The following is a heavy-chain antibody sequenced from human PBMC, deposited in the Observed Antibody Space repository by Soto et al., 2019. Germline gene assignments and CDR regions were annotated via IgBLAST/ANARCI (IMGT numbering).Heavy chain of an antibody. CDR2: IWYDGSNK. D-gene: IGHD3-9*01. J-gene: IGHJ4*02. V-gene: IGHV3-33*01. CDR3: ARDRDPYVLRYILDY. Sequence: QVQLVESGGGVVQPGRSLRLSCAASGFTFSSYGMHWVRQAPGKGLEWVAVIWYDGSNKYYADSVKGRFTISRDNSKNTLYLQMNSLRAEDTAVYYCARDRDPYVLRYILDYWGQGTLVTVSS. CDR1: GFTFSSYG.